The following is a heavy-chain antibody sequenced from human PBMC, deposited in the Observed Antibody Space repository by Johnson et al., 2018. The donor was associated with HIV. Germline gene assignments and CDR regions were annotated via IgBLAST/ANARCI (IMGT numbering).Heavy chain of an antibody. Sequence: VQLVESGGGLVQPGRSLRLSCAASGFTFDDYAMHWVRQAPGKGLEWVSGINWDGGSTGYADSVKGRFTISRDNAKNSLYLQMNSLRAEDTALYYCAGETAYCGGDCSGAFDIWGQGTMVTVSS. CDR3: AGETAYCGGDCSGAFDI. J-gene: IGHJ3*02. CDR2: INWDGGST. D-gene: IGHD2-21*01. V-gene: IGHV3-9*01. CDR1: GFTFDDYA.